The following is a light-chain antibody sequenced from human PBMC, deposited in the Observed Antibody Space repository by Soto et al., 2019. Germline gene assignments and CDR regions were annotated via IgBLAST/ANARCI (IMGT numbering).Light chain of an antibody. Sequence: QSALTQPASVSGSPGQSITISCTGTSSDVGGYNYVSWYQQHPGKAPKLMIYDVSNRPSGVSNRFSGSKSGNTASLTISGLQAEDEADYFCSSYTSSRAPPAVFGGGTQLTVL. CDR3: SSYTSSRAPPAV. J-gene: IGLJ7*01. CDR2: DVS. V-gene: IGLV2-14*01. CDR1: SSDVGGYNY.